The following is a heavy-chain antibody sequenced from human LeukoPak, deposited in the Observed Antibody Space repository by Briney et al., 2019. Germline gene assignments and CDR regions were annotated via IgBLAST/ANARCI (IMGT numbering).Heavy chain of an antibody. CDR1: GFTFSSYS. J-gene: IGHJ3*02. CDR2: ISSSSSTI. V-gene: IGHV3-48*04. CDR3: AREVDYYEWHLDAFDI. D-gene: IGHD3-22*01. Sequence: PTGGSLRLSCAASGFTFSSYSMNWVRQAPGKGLEWVSYISSSSSTIYYADSVKGRFTISRDNAKNSLYLQMNSLRAEDTAVYYCAREVDYYEWHLDAFDIWGQGTMVTVSS.